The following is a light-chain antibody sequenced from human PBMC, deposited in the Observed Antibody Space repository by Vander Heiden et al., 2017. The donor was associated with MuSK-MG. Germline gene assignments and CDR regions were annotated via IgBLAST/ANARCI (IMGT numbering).Light chain of an antibody. J-gene: IGKJ3*01. CDR3: QQYYSTPFT. CDR1: QSVLYSSNNKNY. V-gene: IGKV4-1*01. CDR2: WAS. Sequence: DIVMTQSPDSLAVSLGERATINCKSSQSVLYSSNNKNYLAGYQQKPGQPTKLRIYWASTRESGVPDRFSGSGSGTDFTLTISSLQAEDVAVYYCQQYYSTPFTFGPGTKVDIK.